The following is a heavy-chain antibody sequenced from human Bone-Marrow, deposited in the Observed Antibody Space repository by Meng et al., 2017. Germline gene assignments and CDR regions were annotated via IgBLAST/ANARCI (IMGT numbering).Heavy chain of an antibody. D-gene: IGHD5-12*01. J-gene: IGHJ5*02. CDR3: TSLRIVASDDWFDP. Sequence: ASVKVSCKASGYTFTDYSITWLRQAPGQGLEWMGWIGTYSGEKKYAQRLQGRVTMTSDTSTRTVYMELRSLKTEDTAVYYCTSLRIVASDDWFDPWGQGTLVTVSS. CDR1: GYTFTDYS. V-gene: IGHV1-18*01. CDR2: IGTYSGEK.